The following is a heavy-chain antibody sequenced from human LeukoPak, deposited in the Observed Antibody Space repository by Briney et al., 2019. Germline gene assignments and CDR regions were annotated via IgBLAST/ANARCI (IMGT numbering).Heavy chain of an antibody. D-gene: IGHD3-9*01. V-gene: IGHV4-4*07. J-gene: IGHJ6*02. Sequence: SETLSLTCTVSGGSISSYYWSWIRQPAGKGLEWIGRIYTSGSTNYNPSLKSRVTMSVDTSKNQFSLKLSSVTAADTAVYYCARSPDYDILTPGQSAYYYYGMDVWGQGTTVTVSS. CDR2: IYTSGST. CDR3: ARSPDYDILTPGQSAYYYYGMDV. CDR1: GGSISSYY.